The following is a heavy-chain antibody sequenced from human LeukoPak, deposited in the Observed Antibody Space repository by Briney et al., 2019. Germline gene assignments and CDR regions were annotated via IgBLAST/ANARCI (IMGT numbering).Heavy chain of an antibody. J-gene: IGHJ5*02. Sequence: ASVKVSCKASGYTFTSYAMNWVRQAPGRGLEWMGWINTNTGNPTYAQGFTGRFVFSLDTSVSTAYLQISSLKAEDTAVYYCARRGIAAAGKGGNWFDPWGQGTLVTVSS. CDR2: INTNTGNP. CDR3: ARRGIAAAGKGGNWFDP. D-gene: IGHD6-13*01. CDR1: GYTFTSYA. V-gene: IGHV7-4-1*02.